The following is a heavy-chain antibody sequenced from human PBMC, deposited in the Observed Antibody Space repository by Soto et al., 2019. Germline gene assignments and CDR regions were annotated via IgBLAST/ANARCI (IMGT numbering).Heavy chain of an antibody. CDR1: GGSISSSSYY. V-gene: IGHV4-39*01. D-gene: IGHD6-19*01. CDR3: ARRRGIAVAGTGWFAP. J-gene: IGHJ5*02. CDR2: IYYSGST. Sequence: QLQLQESGPGLVKPSETLSLTCTVSGGSISSSSYYWGWIRRPPGKGLEWIGSIYYSGSTYYNPSLTSRVTITVSTPNNRFSRSLSSATSADTAVYSCARRRGIAVAGTGWFAPWGQGTLVTV.